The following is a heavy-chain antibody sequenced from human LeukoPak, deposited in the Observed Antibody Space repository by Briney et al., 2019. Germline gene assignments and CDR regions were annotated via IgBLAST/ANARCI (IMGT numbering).Heavy chain of an antibody. CDR1: GYTFTIYG. CDR3: ARGSRSGYSYGYLAPIFDY. CDR2: ISAYNGNT. D-gene: IGHD5-18*01. Sequence: ASVKVSCKASGYTFTIYGSSWVRQAPGQGLEWMGWISAYNGNTNYAQKLQGRVTMTTDTSTSTAYMELRSLRSDDTAVYYCARGSRSGYSYGYLAPIFDYWGQGTLVTVSS. V-gene: IGHV1-18*01. J-gene: IGHJ4*02.